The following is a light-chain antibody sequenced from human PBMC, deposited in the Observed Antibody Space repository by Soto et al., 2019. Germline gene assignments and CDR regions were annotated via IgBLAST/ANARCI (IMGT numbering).Light chain of an antibody. J-gene: IGLJ1*01. CDR1: SSNIGAGYD. CDR3: QSYDSSLSVDV. V-gene: IGLV1-40*01. CDR2: GNS. Sequence: QSVLTQPPSVSGAPGQRVTISCTGSSSNIGAGYDVHWYQQLPGTAPKLLIYGNSNRPSGVPDRFSGSKSRTSASLAITGLQAEDEADYYCQSYDSSLSVDVLGTETKVTVL.